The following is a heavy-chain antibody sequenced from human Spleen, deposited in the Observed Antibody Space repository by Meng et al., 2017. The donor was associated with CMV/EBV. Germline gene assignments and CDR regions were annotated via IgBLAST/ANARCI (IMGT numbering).Heavy chain of an antibody. CDR3: AKEPDYGEGFDP. D-gene: IGHD4-17*01. V-gene: IGHV3-53*01. CDR1: GFSVRTNY. Sequence: LSCADSGFSVRTNYMSWVRQAPGKGLEWVSVIYSDGSTYYTDSVMGRFTISRDNFKNTLSLQMNSLRVEDTAVYYCAKEPDYGEGFDPWGQGTLVTVSS. J-gene: IGHJ5*02. CDR2: IYSDGST.